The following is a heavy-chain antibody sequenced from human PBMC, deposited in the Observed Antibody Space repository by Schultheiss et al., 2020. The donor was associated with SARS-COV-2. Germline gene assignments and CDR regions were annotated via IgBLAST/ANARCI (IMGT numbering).Heavy chain of an antibody. CDR1: GFTVSSNY. CDR2: ISGSGGST. D-gene: IGHD5-18*01. CDR3: AKEGRIQLWPLDY. V-gene: IGHV3-23*01. Sequence: GESLKISCAASGFTVSSNYMSWVRQAPGKGLEWVSAISGSGGSTYYADSVKGRFTISRDNSKNTLYLQMNSLRAEDTAVYYCAKEGRIQLWPLDYWGQGTLVTVSS. J-gene: IGHJ4*02.